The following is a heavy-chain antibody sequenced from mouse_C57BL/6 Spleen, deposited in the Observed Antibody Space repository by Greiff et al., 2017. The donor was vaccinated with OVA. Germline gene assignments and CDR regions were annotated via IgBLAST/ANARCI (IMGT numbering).Heavy chain of an antibody. CDR2: INPYNGGT. V-gene: IGHV1-19*01. CDR3: ARVQLGYFDY. J-gene: IGHJ2*01. D-gene: IGHD4-1*02. Sequence: EVQLQQSGPVLVKPGASVKMSCKASGYTFTDYYMNWVKQSHGKSLEWIGVINPYNGGTSYNQKFKGKATLTVDKSSSTAYMELNSLTSEDSAFYYCARVQLGYFDYWGQGTTLTVSS. CDR1: GYTFTDYY.